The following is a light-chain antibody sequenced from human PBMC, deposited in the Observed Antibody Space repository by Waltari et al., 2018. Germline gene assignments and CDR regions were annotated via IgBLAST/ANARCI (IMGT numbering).Light chain of an antibody. CDR3: QQYDSYPYT. CDR1: QSVNSW. V-gene: IGKV1-5*03. J-gene: IGKJ2*01. Sequence: DVQMTQSPSTLSASVGDRVTITCRASQSVNSWLAWYHQKPGTAPQLLIYETSPLASGGPSRFSGSGSGTEFTLTINTLQPEDFATFFCQQYDSYPYTFGQGSKVEI. CDR2: ETS.